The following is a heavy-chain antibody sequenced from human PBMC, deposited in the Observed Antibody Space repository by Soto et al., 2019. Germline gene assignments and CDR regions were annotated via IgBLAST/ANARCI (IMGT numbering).Heavy chain of an antibody. Sequence: SETLSLTCAVSGSSISGDYYWGWIRQPPGKGLEWIGSINHSGSTYYNPSLKSRVTISVDTSKNQFSLKLTSVTAADTAVYYCATAPKIDYFDSWAQGTLVTVSS. CDR2: INHSGST. J-gene: IGHJ4*02. CDR3: ATAPKIDYFDS. CDR1: GSSISGDYY. V-gene: IGHV4-38-2*01.